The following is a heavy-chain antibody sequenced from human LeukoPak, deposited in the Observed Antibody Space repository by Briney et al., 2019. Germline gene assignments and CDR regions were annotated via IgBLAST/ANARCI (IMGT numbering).Heavy chain of an antibody. D-gene: IGHD3-3*01. CDR3: ARQTSYYDSWSGFHMGNWFDP. V-gene: IGHV4-34*01. Sequence: SETLSLTCAVYGGSFSGYYWSWIRQPPGKGLEWIGEINHSGSTNYNPSLKSRATISVDTSKNQFSLKLSSVTAADTAVYYCARQTSYYDSWSGFHMGNWFDPWGQGTLVTVSS. CDR2: INHSGST. J-gene: IGHJ5*02. CDR1: GGSFSGYY.